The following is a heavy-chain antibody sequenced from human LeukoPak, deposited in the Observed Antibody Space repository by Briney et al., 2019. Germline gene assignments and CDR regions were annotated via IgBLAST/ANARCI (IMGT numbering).Heavy chain of an antibody. CDR2: ISGSGSTT. CDR3: AKPLSAASGTDFDY. D-gene: IGHD6-13*01. CDR1: GFXFSTYA. J-gene: IGHJ4*02. V-gene: IGHV3-23*01. Sequence: GGSLRLSCAASGFXFSTYAISWVRQAPGKGLEWVSAISGSGSTTYYADFVKGRFTISRDISKNTLYLQMNSLRDEDTAVYYCAKPLSAASGTDFDYWGQGTLVTVSS.